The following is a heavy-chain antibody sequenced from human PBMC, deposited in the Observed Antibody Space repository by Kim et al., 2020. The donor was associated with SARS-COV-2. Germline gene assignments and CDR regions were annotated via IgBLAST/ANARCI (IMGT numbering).Heavy chain of an antibody. J-gene: IGHJ4*02. V-gene: IGHV3-30*04. CDR1: GFTFSSYA. Sequence: GGSLRLSCAASGFTFSSYAMHWVRQAPGKGLEWVAVISYDGSNKYYADSVKGRFTISRDNSKNTLYLQMNSLRAEDTAVYYCARGSIAADGGYWGQGTLVTVSS. D-gene: IGHD6-13*01. CDR2: ISYDGSNK. CDR3: ARGSIAADGGY.